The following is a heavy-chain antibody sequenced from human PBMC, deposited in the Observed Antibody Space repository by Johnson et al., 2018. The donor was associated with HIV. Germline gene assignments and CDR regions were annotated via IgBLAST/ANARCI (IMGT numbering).Heavy chain of an antibody. J-gene: IGHJ3*02. CDR1: GFTFSSYG. V-gene: IGHV3-33*01. CDR2: IWYDGSNI. Sequence: QVQLVESGGGVVQPGRSLRLSCAASGFTFSSYGMHWVRQAPGKGLEWVAVIWYDGSNIYYADSLKGRFIISRDNSKNTLYLQMNNLRAEDTALYYCARLPSGYSRDAFNIWGQGTMVTVSS. CDR3: ARLPSGYSRDAFNI. D-gene: IGHD5-18*01.